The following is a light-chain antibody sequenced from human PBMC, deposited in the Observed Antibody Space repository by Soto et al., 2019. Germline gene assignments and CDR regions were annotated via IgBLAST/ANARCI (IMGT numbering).Light chain of an antibody. V-gene: IGKV3-11*01. CDR1: QSVSSY. CDR2: DAS. J-gene: IGKJ4*01. CDR3: QQRSNWPPT. Sequence: EIVLTQSPATLPLSPGERATLSCRASQSVSSYLAWYQQKPGQAPRLLIYDASNRATGIPARFSGSGSGTEFTLPISSLEPEDFAGYYCQQRSNWPPTFGGGNKVEIK.